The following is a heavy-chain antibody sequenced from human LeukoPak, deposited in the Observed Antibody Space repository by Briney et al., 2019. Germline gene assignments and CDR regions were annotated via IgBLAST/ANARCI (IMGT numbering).Heavy chain of an antibody. Sequence: SVKVSCKASGGTFSSYPISWVRQAPCQGLEWMGSIIPILGIANYLQKFQGRVTITADKSTSTAYMELSSLRCEDTAVYYCARFYYDSSGSHAFDIWGQGTMVTVSS. V-gene: IGHV1-69*02. CDR2: IIPILGIA. J-gene: IGHJ3*02. D-gene: IGHD3-22*01. CDR1: GGTFSSYP. CDR3: ARFYYDSSGSHAFDI.